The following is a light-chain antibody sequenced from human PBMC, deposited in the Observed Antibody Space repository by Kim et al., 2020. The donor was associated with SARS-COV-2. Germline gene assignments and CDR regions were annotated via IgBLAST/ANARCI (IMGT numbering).Light chain of an antibody. J-gene: IGLJ2*01. Sequence: ALGQTVRITCEGDSLRSYYATWYHQKTGQAPVLVIYDKNNRPSGIPARFSGSYSGNTASLTITGAQAGDEAVYYCNSRESGVNHVIFGGGTKLTVL. CDR3: NSRESGVNHVI. CDR2: DKN. CDR1: SLRSYY. V-gene: IGLV3-19*01.